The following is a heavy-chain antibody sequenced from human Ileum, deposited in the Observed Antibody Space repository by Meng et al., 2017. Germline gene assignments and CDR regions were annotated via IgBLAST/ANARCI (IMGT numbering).Heavy chain of an antibody. CDR3: ARHIVGPTPGMEY. D-gene: IGHD1-26*01. V-gene: IGHV4-4*02. CDR1: GESSSSSGW. J-gene: IGHJ4*02. CDR2: IYQSGST. Sequence: QGALQEPGPGMWKPSGTLSPTCLGAGESSSSSGWWSWVRQPPGKGLEWIGQIYQSGSTNYNPSLKSRVTISIDRSENQLSLKLSSVTAADTAVYYCARHIVGPTPGMEYWGQGTLVTVSS.